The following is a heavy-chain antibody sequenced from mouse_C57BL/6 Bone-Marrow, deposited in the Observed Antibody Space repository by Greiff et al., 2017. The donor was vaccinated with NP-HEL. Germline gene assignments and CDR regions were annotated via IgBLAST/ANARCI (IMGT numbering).Heavy chain of an antibody. CDR1: GFTFSDYY. CDR2: INYDGSST. V-gene: IGHV5-16*01. J-gene: IGHJ4*01. Sequence: EVQLVESEGGLVQPGSSMQLSCTASGFTFSDYYMAWVRQVPEKGLEWVANINYDGSSTYYLDSLKSRFIISRDNAKNILYLQMRSLKSEDTATYYCAREGGLRRRTYAMDYWGQGTSVTVSS. CDR3: AREGGLRRRTYAMDY. D-gene: IGHD2-4*01.